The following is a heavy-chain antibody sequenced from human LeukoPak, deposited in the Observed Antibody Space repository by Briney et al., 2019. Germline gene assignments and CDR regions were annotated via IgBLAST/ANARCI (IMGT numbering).Heavy chain of an antibody. Sequence: ASVKVSCKASGYTFTGYYMFWVRQAPGQGLEWMGWINPNSGGTNYAQKFQGRVTMTRDTPISTAYMELSRLRSDDTAVYYCARTEYSSSSGGFDPWGQGTLVTVSS. CDR2: INPNSGGT. J-gene: IGHJ5*02. D-gene: IGHD6-6*01. V-gene: IGHV1-2*02. CDR1: GYTFTGYY. CDR3: ARTEYSSSSGGFDP.